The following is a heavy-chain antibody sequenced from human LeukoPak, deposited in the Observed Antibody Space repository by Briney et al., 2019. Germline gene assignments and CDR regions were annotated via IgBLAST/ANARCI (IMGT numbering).Heavy chain of an antibody. V-gene: IGHV3-20*04. CDR3: ASISPPPSYYYMDV. Sequence: PGGSLRLSCAASGFTFDDYGMSWVRQAPGKGLEWVSGINWNGSSTDYADSVKGRFTISRDNAKNSLYLQMNSLRAEDTALYFCASISPPPSYYYMDVWGKGTTVTVSS. D-gene: IGHD3-3*02. CDR2: INWNGSST. CDR1: GFTFDDYG. J-gene: IGHJ6*03.